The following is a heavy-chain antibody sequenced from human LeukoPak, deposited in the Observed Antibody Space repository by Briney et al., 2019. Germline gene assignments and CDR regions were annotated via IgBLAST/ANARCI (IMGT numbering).Heavy chain of an antibody. J-gene: IGHJ4*02. D-gene: IGHD3-22*01. CDR3: ARDVSYDSSGSPFDY. V-gene: IGHV3-21*01. CDR1: GFTFSSYS. CDR2: ISSSSSYI. Sequence: PGGSLRLSCAASGFTFSSYSMNWVRQAPGKGLEWVSSISSSSSYIYYADSVKGRFTMSRDNTKNSLSLQMNSLRAEDTAVYYCARDVSYDSSGSPFDYWGQGTLVTVSS.